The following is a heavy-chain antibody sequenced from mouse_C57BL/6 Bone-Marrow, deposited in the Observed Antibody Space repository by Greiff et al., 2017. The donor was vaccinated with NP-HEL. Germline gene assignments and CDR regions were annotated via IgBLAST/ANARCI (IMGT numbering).Heavy chain of an antibody. D-gene: IGHD2-12*01. J-gene: IGHJ1*03. V-gene: IGHV1-19*01. CDR2: INPYNGGT. CDR3: EGLRPFDV. Sequence: VQLKESGPVLVKPGASVKMSCKASGYTFTDYYMNWVQQSHGKSLEWIGVINPYNGGTSYNQKFKGKATLTVDKSSSTAYMELNSLTSEDSAVYYCEGLRPFDVWGTGTTVTVSS. CDR1: GYTFTDYY.